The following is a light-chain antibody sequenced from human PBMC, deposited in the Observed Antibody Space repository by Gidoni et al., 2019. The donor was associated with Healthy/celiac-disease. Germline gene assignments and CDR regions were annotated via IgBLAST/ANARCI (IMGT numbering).Light chain of an antibody. J-gene: IGKJ1*01. CDR2: KAS. Sequence: DIQMTQSPSTLSASVGDRVTITCRASQSISSWLAWYQQKPGKAPKLLIYKASSLESGVPSRFSGSGSGPEFTLTISRLQPDDFATYYCQQYNSYSRTFGQGTKVEIK. CDR1: QSISSW. CDR3: QQYNSYSRT. V-gene: IGKV1-5*03.